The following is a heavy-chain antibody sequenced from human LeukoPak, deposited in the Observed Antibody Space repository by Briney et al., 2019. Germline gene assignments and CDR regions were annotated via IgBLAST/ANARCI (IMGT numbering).Heavy chain of an antibody. D-gene: IGHD2-15*01. J-gene: IGHJ4*02. V-gene: IGHV3-33*06. CDR3: AKGGVDGALDY. CDR1: GFTFSSYG. Sequence: PGGSLRPSCAASGFTFSSYGMHWVRQAPGKGLEWVAVIWYDGSNKYYADSVKGRFTISRDNSKNTLYLQMNSLRAEDTAVYYCAKGGVDGALDYWGQGTLVTVSS. CDR2: IWYDGSNK.